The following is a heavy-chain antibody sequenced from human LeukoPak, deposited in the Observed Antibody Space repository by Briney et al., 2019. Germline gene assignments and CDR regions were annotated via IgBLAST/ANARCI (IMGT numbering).Heavy chain of an antibody. D-gene: IGHD1-1*01. CDR1: GFTFSSYW. J-gene: IGHJ3*02. V-gene: IGHV3-53*01. CDR2: IYSGGST. CDR3: ARQTGAKRAFDI. Sequence: GGSLRLSCAASGFTFSSYWMHWVRQAPGKGLEWVSVIYSGGSTYYADSVKGRFTISRDNSKNTLYLQMNSLRAEDTAVYYCARQTGAKRAFDIWGQGTMVTVSS.